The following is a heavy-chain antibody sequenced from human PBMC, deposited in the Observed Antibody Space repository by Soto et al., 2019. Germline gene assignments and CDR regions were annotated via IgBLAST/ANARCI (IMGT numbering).Heavy chain of an antibody. D-gene: IGHD1-26*01. J-gene: IGHJ2*01. CDR2: INAGNGNT. Sequence: QVQRVQSGAEVKKPGASVKVSCKASGYTFTSYAMHWVRQAPGQRLEWMGWINAGNGNTKYSQKFQGRVTITRDTSASTAYMQLNSLRSEDTAVYYCARGRSLYWHLDHHRRGTLVTVSS. CDR3: ARGRSLYWHLDH. V-gene: IGHV1-3*01. CDR1: GYTFTSYA.